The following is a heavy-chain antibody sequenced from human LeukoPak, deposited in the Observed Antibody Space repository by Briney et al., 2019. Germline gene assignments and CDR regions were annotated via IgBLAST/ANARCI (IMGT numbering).Heavy chain of an antibody. J-gene: IGHJ3*02. CDR3: AMDRRKAAGIRYFDWPHDAFDI. CDR2: INPSGST. CDR1: GGSFSGYY. D-gene: IGHD3-9*01. Sequence: SETLSLTCAVYGGSFSGYYWSWIRQPPGKGLEWIGEINPSGSTNYNPSLKSRVTISVDTSKNQFSLKLSSVTAADTAVYYCAMDRRKAAGIRYFDWPHDAFDIWGQGTMVTVSS. V-gene: IGHV4-34*01.